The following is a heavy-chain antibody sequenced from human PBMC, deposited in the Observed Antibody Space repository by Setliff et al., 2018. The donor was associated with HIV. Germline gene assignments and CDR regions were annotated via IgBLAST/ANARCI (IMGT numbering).Heavy chain of an antibody. CDR2: IDPGDSYT. Sequence: RESLKISCTGSQYNFTNSWINWVRQMPGKGLEWVGRIDPGDSYTRYSPSFRGHVTISADKSINAAYLQWSSLKASDTAIYYCAKWGSATPYFDDWGQGTLVTVSS. V-gene: IGHV5-10-1*01. J-gene: IGHJ4*02. CDR1: QYNFTNSW. D-gene: IGHD6-25*01. CDR3: AKWGSATPYFDD.